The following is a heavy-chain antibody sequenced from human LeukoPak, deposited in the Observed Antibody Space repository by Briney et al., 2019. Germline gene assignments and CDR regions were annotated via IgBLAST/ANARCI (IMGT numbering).Heavy chain of an antibody. CDR3: ARDRWFDT. Sequence: PSETLSLTCTVSGGSMSRYYWSWIRQAAGKAPEWIGRIYSTGSSDYNPSLQSRLTMSVDTSKNQFSLNVSTVTAADTAIYYCARDRWFDTWGQGTLVTVSS. CDR1: GGSMSRYY. V-gene: IGHV4-4*07. J-gene: IGHJ5*02. CDR2: IYSTGSS.